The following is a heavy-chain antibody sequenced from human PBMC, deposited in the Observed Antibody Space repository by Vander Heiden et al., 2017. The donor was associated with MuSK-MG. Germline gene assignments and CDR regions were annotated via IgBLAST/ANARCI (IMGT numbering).Heavy chain of an antibody. CDR2: ISGSGGST. CDR3: AKVGYGSGSYYLDY. J-gene: IGHJ4*02. CDR1: GFTFSRYA. D-gene: IGHD3-10*01. V-gene: IGHV3-23*01. Sequence: EVQLLESGGGLVQPGGSLRLPCAASGFTFSRYAMSWVRQAPGKGLEWVSAISGSGGSTYYADSVKGRFTISRDNSKNTLYLQMNSLRAEDTAVYYCAKVGYGSGSYYLDYWGQGTLVTVSS.